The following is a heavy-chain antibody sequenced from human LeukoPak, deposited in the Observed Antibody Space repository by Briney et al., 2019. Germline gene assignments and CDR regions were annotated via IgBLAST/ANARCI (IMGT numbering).Heavy chain of an antibody. D-gene: IGHD3-22*01. CDR2: INTNTGNP. Sequence: ASVKVSCKASGYTFTSYAMNWVRPAPGQGLEWMGWINTNTGNPTYAQGFTGRFVFSLDTSVSTAYLQISSLKAEDTAVYYCARTNYYDSSGKKGGFDYWGQGTLVTVSS. CDR1: GYTFTSYA. CDR3: ARTNYYDSSGKKGGFDY. J-gene: IGHJ4*02. V-gene: IGHV7-4-1*02.